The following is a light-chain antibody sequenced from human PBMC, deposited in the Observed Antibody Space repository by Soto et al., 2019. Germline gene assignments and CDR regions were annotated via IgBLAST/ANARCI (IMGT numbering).Light chain of an antibody. CDR3: QQTYSNSVT. Sequence: DIRMTQSPASLSASVGDRVTVTCRASQNIDKYLHWYQQKPGKAPNLLIFSASILQSGVPSRFIGSGSGTEFTLTISGLRPEDFATYYCQQTYSNSVTLGQGTKVDIK. CDR1: QNIDKY. CDR2: SAS. V-gene: IGKV1-39*01. J-gene: IGKJ1*01.